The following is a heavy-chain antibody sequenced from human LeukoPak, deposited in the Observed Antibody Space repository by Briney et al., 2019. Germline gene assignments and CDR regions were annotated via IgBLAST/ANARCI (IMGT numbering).Heavy chain of an antibody. CDR3: ARGYGYIAY. V-gene: IGHV4-59*01. D-gene: IGHD5-18*01. CDR2: IYYSGSA. Sequence: SETLSLTCTVSGGSISSYYWSWIRQPPGKGLEWIGYIYYSGSANYNPSLKSRVTISVDTSKNQFSLKLNSVTAADTAVYYCARGYGYIAYWGQGTLVTVSS. J-gene: IGHJ4*02. CDR1: GGSISSYY.